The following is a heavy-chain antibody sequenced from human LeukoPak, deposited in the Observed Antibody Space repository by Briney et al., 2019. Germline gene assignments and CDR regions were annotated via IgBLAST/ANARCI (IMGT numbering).Heavy chain of an antibody. CDR2: LSGVGNST. J-gene: IGHJ1*01. CDR3: AKGPMYYYDSSAPYPEYFQH. Sequence: QTGGSLRLSCAASGFTFSSYAMSWVLQAPAKGLEWVPTLSGVGNSTYYADSVKGRFTISRDSSKNTLYLHMNSLRAEDTAVYFCAKGPMYYYDSSAPYPEYFQHWGQGTLVTVSS. CDR1: GFTFSSYA. D-gene: IGHD3-22*01. V-gene: IGHV3-23*01.